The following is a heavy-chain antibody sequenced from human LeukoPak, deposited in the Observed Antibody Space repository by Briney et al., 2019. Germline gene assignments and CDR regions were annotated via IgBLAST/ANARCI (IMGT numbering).Heavy chain of an antibody. V-gene: IGHV1-46*03. D-gene: IGHD6-13*01. Sequence: ASVTVSCKASGYTFTSYYMHWVRQAPGQGLEWMGIINPSGGSTSYAQKFQGRVTMTRDTSTSTVYMELSSLRSEDTAVYYCALPFSSSWYDYWGQGTLVTVSS. J-gene: IGHJ4*02. CDR1: GYTFTSYY. CDR2: INPSGGST. CDR3: ALPFSSSWYDY.